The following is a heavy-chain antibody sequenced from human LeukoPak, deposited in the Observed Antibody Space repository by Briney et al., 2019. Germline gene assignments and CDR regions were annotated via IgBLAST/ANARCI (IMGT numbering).Heavy chain of an antibody. Sequence: GGSLRLSCAASGFTFSSYSMNWVRQAPGKGLEWVSSISSSSSYIYYADSVKGRFTISRDNAKNSLYLQMNSLRAEDTAVYYCARAATKALHYYYYYMDVWGKGTTVTVSS. CDR3: ARAATKALHYYYYYMDV. CDR2: ISSSSSYI. V-gene: IGHV3-21*01. D-gene: IGHD4-11*01. CDR1: GFTFSSYS. J-gene: IGHJ6*03.